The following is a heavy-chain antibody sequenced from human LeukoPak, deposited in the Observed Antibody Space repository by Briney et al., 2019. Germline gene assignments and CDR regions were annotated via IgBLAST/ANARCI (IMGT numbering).Heavy chain of an antibody. CDR2: IRYDGSNK. D-gene: IGHD3-10*01. CDR1: GFTFSSYG. CDR3: AKDRVFELWFEEASPYYFDY. Sequence: GGSLRLSCAASGFTFSSYGMHWVRQAPGKGLEWVAFIRYDGSNKYYADSVKGRFTISRDLSKNTLYLQMNSLRGEDRAVYYCAKDRVFELWFEEASPYYFDYWGQGTLVTVSS. J-gene: IGHJ4*02. V-gene: IGHV3-30*02.